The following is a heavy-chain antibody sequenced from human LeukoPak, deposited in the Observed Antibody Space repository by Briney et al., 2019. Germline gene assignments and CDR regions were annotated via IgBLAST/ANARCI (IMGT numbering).Heavy chain of an antibody. D-gene: IGHD6-19*01. Sequence: GESLKISCKGSGSSFTSYWIAWVRQMPGKGLEWMGITYLGDSDTRYSPSFQGQVTISADKSISTAYLQWSSLKASDTAMYYCARHPSYYSGWPLDSWGQGTPVTVSS. CDR3: ARHPSYYSGWPLDS. CDR2: TYLGDSDT. V-gene: IGHV5-51*01. J-gene: IGHJ4*02. CDR1: GSSFTSYW.